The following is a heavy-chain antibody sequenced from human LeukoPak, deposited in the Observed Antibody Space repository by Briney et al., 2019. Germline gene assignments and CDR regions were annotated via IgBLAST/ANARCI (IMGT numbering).Heavy chain of an antibody. Sequence: SETLSLTCTVSGGSISSSSYYWGWIRQPPGKGLEWIGSIYYSGSTYYNSSLKSRVTISVDTSKNQFSLKLSSVTAADTAVYYCARDNQNYYDSSGYYYPWGQGTLVTVSS. D-gene: IGHD3-22*01. CDR1: GGSISSSSYY. CDR2: IYYSGST. J-gene: IGHJ5*02. CDR3: ARDNQNYYDSSGYYYP. V-gene: IGHV4-39*07.